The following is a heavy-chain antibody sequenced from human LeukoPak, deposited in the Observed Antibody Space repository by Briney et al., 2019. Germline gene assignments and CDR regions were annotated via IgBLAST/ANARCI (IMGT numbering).Heavy chain of an antibody. CDR3: ARDQSSPYYYDSSGYLN. D-gene: IGHD3-22*01. CDR2: IYYSGST. V-gene: IGHV4-39*07. CDR1: GGSISSSSYY. Sequence: PSETLSLTCTVSGGSISSSSYYWGWIRQPPGKGLEWIGSIYYSGSTYYNPSLKSRVTISVDTSKNQFSLKLSSVTAADTAVYYCARDQSSPYYYDSSGYLNWGQGTLVTVSS. J-gene: IGHJ4*02.